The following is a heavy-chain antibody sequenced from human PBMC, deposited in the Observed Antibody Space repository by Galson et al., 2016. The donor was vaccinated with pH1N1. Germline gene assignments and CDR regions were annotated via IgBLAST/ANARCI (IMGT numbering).Heavy chain of an antibody. CDR1: GYSFTSYW. J-gene: IGHJ6*02. V-gene: IGHV5-51*03. CDR3: ATETGSSGMDV. Sequence: QSGAEVKKPGESLKISCRGSGYSFTSYWIAWVRQKPGKGLEWMGVVYPGDSDTRYSPSFRGLFTFSADKSIGTAYLQWSSLEASDTAMYYCATETGSSGMDVWDQGTTVTVSS. D-gene: IGHD3-10*01. CDR2: VYPGDSDT.